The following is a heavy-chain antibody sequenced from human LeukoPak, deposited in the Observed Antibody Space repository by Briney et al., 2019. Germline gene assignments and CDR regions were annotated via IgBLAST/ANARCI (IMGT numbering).Heavy chain of an antibody. J-gene: IGHJ4*02. Sequence: GGSLRLSCAAPGFTLSSYAMSWVRQAPGKGLEWVSAISGSGGSTYYADSVKGRFTISRDNSKNTLYLQMNSLRAEDTAVYYCAKEVTRGYYYDSSGLDYWGQGTLVTVSS. CDR2: ISGSGGST. CDR3: AKEVTRGYYYDSSGLDY. V-gene: IGHV3-23*01. D-gene: IGHD3-22*01. CDR1: GFTLSSYA.